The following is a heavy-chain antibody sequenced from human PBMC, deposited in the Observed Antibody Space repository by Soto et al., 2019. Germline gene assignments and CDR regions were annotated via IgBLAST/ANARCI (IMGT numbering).Heavy chain of an antibody. V-gene: IGHV4-59*01. J-gene: IGHJ5*02. D-gene: IGHD3-3*01. CDR1: GGSISSYY. Sequence: LSLTCTVSGGSISSYYWSWIRQPPGKGLEWIGYIYYSGSTNYNPSLKSRVTISVDTSKNQFSLKLSAVTAEDTAVYYCARGGGYDFWSGSEAEWFGPWCQGALVTVSS. CDR3: ARGGGYDFWSGSEAEWFGP. CDR2: IYYSGST.